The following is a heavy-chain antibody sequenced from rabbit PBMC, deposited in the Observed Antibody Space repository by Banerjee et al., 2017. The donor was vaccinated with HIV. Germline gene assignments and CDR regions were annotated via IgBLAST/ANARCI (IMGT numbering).Heavy chain of an antibody. V-gene: IGHV1S45*01. D-gene: IGHD6-1*01. Sequence: QEQLEESGGGLVKPEGSLTLTCRASGFSFSSYYYMCWVRQAPGKGLEWIACIYTSSGNAYYASWAKGRFTISKTSSTTVTLQMTSLTAADTATYFCARALYAGTASAGDYGYAFNLWGQGTLVTVS. CDR1: GFSFSSYYY. J-gene: IGHJ4*01. CDR2: IYTSSGNA. CDR3: ARALYAGTASAGDYGYAFNL.